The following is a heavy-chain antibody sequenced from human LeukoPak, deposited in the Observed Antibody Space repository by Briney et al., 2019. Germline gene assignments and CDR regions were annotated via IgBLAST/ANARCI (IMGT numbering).Heavy chain of an antibody. CDR2: IYSGGST. J-gene: IGHJ5*02. V-gene: IGHV3-66*01. CDR1: GFTVSSNY. Sequence: SGGSLRLSCAASGFTVSSNYMSWVHQAPGKGLEWVSVIYSGGSTYYADSVKGRFTISRDNSKSTLYLQMNSLRAEDTAVYYCARGAYSSSWYVWFDPWGQGTLVTVSS. D-gene: IGHD6-13*01. CDR3: ARGAYSSSWYVWFDP.